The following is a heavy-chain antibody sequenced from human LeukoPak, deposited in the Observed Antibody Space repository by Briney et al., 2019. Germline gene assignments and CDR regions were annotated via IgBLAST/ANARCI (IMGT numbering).Heavy chain of an antibody. CDR2: IYYSGST. CDR3: ARTTEGGYSYGYFYYYYMDV. D-gene: IGHD5-18*01. J-gene: IGHJ6*03. Sequence: NPGGSLRLSCAASGFTFSSYWMSWVRQAPGKGLEWIGYIYYSGSTNYKSSLKSRVTISVDTSKNQFSLKLSSVTAADTAVYYCARTTEGGYSYGYFYYYYMDVWGKGTTVTISS. CDR1: GFTFSSYW. V-gene: IGHV4-59*01.